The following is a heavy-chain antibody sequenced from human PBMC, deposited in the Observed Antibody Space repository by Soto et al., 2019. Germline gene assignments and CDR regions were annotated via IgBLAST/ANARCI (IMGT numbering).Heavy chain of an antibody. D-gene: IGHD2-21*02. Sequence: QITLKESGPSLVKPTQTLTLTCTFSGFSLSTDGVGVGWIRQPPGKALEWLALIYWDDDKRYSPSLRSRLTVTKDTSKNQVVLTMTNMDPVDTATYYCAHSRCGGDCLQSYSSHYYYGMDDWGQGTTVTVSS. CDR1: GFSLSTDGVG. CDR2: IYWDDDK. J-gene: IGHJ6*02. CDR3: AHSRCGGDCLQSYSSHYYYGMDD. V-gene: IGHV2-5*02.